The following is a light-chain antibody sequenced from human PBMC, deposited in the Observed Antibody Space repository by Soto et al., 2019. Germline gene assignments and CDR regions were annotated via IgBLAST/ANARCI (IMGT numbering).Light chain of an antibody. CDR2: GAS. V-gene: IGKV3-15*01. CDR1: QSVSNN. CDR3: QQYNNWWT. Sequence: EIVMTQSPATLSVSPGERATLSCRATQSVSNNLAWYQKKPGQAPRLLIYGASTRATGIPARLSGSGSGTEFTLTISSLQSEDFAVYYCQQYNNWWTFGQGTRVELK. J-gene: IGKJ1*01.